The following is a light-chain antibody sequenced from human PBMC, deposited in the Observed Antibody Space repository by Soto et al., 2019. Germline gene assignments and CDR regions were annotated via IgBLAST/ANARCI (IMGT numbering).Light chain of an antibody. Sequence: QSALTQPASVSGSPGQSITISCTGTSSDVGGYNSVSWYRQDPGKAPKLMIYDVTNRPSGVSNRFSGSKSGNTASLTISGLQAEDEAGYYCSSFTSSITYVFGTGTRSPS. CDR2: DVT. J-gene: IGLJ1*01. CDR3: SSFTSSITYV. V-gene: IGLV2-14*01. CDR1: SSDVGGYNS.